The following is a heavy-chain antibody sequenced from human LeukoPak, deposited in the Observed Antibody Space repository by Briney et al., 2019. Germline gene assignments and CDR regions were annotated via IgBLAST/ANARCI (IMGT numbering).Heavy chain of an antibody. J-gene: IGHJ4*02. CDR3: ARQNGASYYFDF. V-gene: IGHV4-4*07. CDR1: GVSISSYY. CDR2: MSTSGST. D-gene: IGHD1-26*01. Sequence: SETLSLTCTASGVSISSYYWSWIRQPAGKGLEWIGRMSTSGSTNYNPSLKSRVTMSVDTSKNQFSLKLSSVTAADTAVYYCARQNGASYYFDFWGQGTLVTVSS.